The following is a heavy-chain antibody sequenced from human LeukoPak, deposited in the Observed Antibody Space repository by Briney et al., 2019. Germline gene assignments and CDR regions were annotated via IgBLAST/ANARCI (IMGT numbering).Heavy chain of an antibody. V-gene: IGHV5-51*01. CDR3: ASQGYSYGSPFDY. CDR2: IYPGDSDT. Sequence: GASLKISCKGSGYSFTSYWIGWVRQLPGKGLEWMGIIYPGDSDTRYSPSFQGQVTISADKSISTAYLQWSSLKASDTAMYYCASQGYSYGSPFDYWGQGTLVTVSS. D-gene: IGHD5-18*01. J-gene: IGHJ4*02. CDR1: GYSFTSYW.